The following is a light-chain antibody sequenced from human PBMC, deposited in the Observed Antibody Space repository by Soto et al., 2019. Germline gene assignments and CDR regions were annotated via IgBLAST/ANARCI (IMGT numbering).Light chain of an antibody. J-gene: IGLJ1*01. CDR3: SSYTSSSTHYV. CDR1: SSDVGSYDY. V-gene: IGLV2-18*02. Sequence: QSVLIQPPSVSGSPGQSVTISCTGTSSDVGSYDYVSWYQQHPGTVPKPMIYNVNTQPSGVPDRFSGSKSGNTASMTISGLQAEDEADYYCSSYTSSSTHYVFGTGTKVTVL. CDR2: NVN.